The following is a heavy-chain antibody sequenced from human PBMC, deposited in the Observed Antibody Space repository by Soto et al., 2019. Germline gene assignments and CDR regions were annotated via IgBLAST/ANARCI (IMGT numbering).Heavy chain of an antibody. J-gene: IGHJ6*03. CDR3: ARDKGDYIWGSYRPNYYYYMDV. CDR1: GYTFTSYG. CDR2: ISAYNGNT. D-gene: IGHD3-16*02. Sequence: QVQLVQSGAEVKKPGASVKVSCKASGYTFTSYGISWVRQAPGQGLECMGWISAYNGNTNYAQKLQGRVTMTTDTSTSTAYMELRSLRSDDTAVYYCARDKGDYIWGSYRPNYYYYMDVWGKGTTVTVSS. V-gene: IGHV1-18*01.